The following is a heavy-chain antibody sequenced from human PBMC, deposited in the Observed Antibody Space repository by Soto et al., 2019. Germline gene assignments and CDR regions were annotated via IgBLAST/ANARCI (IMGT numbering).Heavy chain of an antibody. CDR1: GGTFSSYG. CDR3: ARGCSGPLGAMEI. D-gene: IGHD2-15*01. V-gene: IGHV1-69*13. CDR2: IIPIFGTA. J-gene: IGHJ6*02. Sequence: SVKVSCKASGGTFSSYGISWVRQAPGQGLEWMGGIIPIFGTANYAQKFQGRVTITADESTSTAYMELSSLRSEDTAVYYCARGCSGPLGAMEIWGQGTTVTVSS.